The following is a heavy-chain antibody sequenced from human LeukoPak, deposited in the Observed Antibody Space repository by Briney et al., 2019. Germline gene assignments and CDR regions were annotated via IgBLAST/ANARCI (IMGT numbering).Heavy chain of an antibody. CDR1: GGSISSYY. CDR3: ARETSQKGAHYMDV. Sequence: ASETLSLTCTVSGGSISSYYWSWIRQPPGKGLEWIGIINHSGSTFSKTSLWSRVSISIDTSKNQFSLKLSSVTAADTAVYYCARETSQKGAHYMDVWGKGTTVTISS. D-gene: IGHD3-16*01. V-gene: IGHV4-59*01. J-gene: IGHJ6*03. CDR2: INHSGST.